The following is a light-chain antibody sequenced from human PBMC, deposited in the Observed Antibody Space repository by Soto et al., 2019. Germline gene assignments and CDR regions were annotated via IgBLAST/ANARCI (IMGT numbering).Light chain of an antibody. V-gene: IGKV1-39*01. CDR1: QSISSY. CDR2: AAS. J-gene: IGKJ1*01. Sequence: DIQMTQYPYSLSASVADRVTITCRASQSISSYLNWYQQKPGKAPKVLIYAASSLQSGVPSRFSGSGSGTDFTLTISSLQPEDFATYYCQQSYSTPWTFGQGTKVDI. CDR3: QQSYSTPWT.